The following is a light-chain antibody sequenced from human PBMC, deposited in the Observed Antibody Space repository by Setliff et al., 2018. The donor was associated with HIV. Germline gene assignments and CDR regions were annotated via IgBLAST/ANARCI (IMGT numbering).Light chain of an antibody. CDR2: AVS. Sequence: QAALTQPDSVSGSPGQSVTISCTGTNSDVGGYNYVSWYQHHPGKAPKLMIFAVSNRPSGVSHRFSGSKSGNTASLTISGLQAEDEADYYCSSYTSRNTLVFGTGTKVTVL. J-gene: IGLJ1*01. V-gene: IGLV2-14*01. CDR1: NSDVGGYNY. CDR3: SSYTSRNTLV.